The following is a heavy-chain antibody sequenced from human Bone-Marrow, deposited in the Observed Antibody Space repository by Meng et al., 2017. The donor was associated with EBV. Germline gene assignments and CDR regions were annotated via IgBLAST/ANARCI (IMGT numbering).Heavy chain of an antibody. CDR1: VYTFTCYA. Sequence: QLVQSVSELKKPWASVKVSCEACVYTFTCYAMNWVRQAPGQGLEWMGCINTNTGNPTSAQGFTGRFVFSVDTSVSTAYLQISSLKAEDTAVDYCARARVLLWEGWFDPWGQGTLVTVSS. J-gene: IGHJ5*02. D-gene: IGHD2-15*01. CDR2: INTNTGNP. V-gene: IGHV7-4-1*02. CDR3: ARARVLLWEGWFDP.